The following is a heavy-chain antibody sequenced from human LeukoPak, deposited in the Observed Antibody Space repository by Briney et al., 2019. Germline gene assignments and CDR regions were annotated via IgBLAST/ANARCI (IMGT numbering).Heavy chain of an antibody. CDR3: ARSRDNWLDP. CDR2: MHHGGNT. V-gene: IGHV4-39*01. D-gene: IGHD3-10*01. J-gene: IGHJ5*02. CDR1: GGSTGSSSDF. Sequence: SETLSLTCTVSGGSTGSSSDFWGWIRQPPGKGLEWIGCMHHGGNTYYNPSLKSRVTISVDTSQNQFSLKLNSVTAADTAVYYCARSRDNWLDPWGQGTLVTVSS.